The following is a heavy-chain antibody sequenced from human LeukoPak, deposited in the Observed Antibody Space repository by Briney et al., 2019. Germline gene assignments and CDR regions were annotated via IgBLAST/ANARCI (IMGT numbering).Heavy chain of an antibody. CDR1: GYTFTGYY. J-gene: IGHJ5*02. Sequence: ASVKVSCKASGYTFTGYYVHWVRQAPGQGLEWMGWINPNSGGTNYAQKFQGRVTMTRDTSISTAYMELSRLRSDDTAVYYCASSSTSPTNWFDPWGQGTLVTVSS. D-gene: IGHD2-2*01. CDR2: INPNSGGT. CDR3: ASSSTSPTNWFDP. V-gene: IGHV1-2*02.